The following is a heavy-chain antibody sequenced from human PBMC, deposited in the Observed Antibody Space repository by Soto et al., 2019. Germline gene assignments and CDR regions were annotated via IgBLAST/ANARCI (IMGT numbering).Heavy chain of an antibody. CDR1: GDSVSSNSAA. J-gene: IGHJ6*02. CDR2: TYYRSKWYN. D-gene: IGHD6-13*01. CDR3: AKIIAAAGNAYYYGIDV. V-gene: IGHV6-1*01. Sequence: SQTLSLTCALSGDSVSSNSAAWNWIRQSPARGLEWLGRTYYRSKWYNDYAVSMKSRITINPDTSKNHFSLQLNSVTHADTAVYYCAKIIAAAGNAYYYGIDVWGQGTTVTVSS.